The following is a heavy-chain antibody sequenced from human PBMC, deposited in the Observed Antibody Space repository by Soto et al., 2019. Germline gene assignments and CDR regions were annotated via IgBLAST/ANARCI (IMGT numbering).Heavy chain of an antibody. J-gene: IGHJ5*02. D-gene: IGHD2-15*01. CDR2: ISGSGGSI. Sequence: GGSLRLSCAASGFTFSNAWINWVRQAPGKGLEWLSYISGSGGSIYYADSVKGRFSISRDNSKNTLYLQMNSLRAEDTAVYYCAKEQHILVVVAATPNWFDPWGQGTLVTVSS. V-gene: IGHV3-48*01. CDR1: GFTFSNAW. CDR3: AKEQHILVVVAATPNWFDP.